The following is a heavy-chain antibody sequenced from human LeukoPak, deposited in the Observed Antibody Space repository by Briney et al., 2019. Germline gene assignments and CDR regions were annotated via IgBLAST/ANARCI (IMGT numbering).Heavy chain of an antibody. CDR3: AKDRVWGDFWSGYYTSYYYYYYMDV. D-gene: IGHD3-3*01. V-gene: IGHV3-23*01. J-gene: IGHJ6*03. CDR2: ISGSGGST. Sequence: GGSLRLSCAASGFTFSSYAMSWVRQAPGKGLEWVSAISGSGGSTYYADSVKGRFTISRDNSKNTLYLQMNRLRAEDTAVYYCAKDRVWGDFWSGYYTSYYYYYYMDVWGKGTTVTVSS. CDR1: GFTFSSYA.